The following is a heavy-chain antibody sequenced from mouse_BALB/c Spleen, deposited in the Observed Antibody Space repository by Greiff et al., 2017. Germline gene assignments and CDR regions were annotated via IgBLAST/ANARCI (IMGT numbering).Heavy chain of an antibody. CDR1: GFSLTSYG. CDR3: ARNGYDGTSFAY. Sequence: VQLQQSGPGLVQPSQSLSITCTVSGFSLTSYGVHWVRQSPGKGLEWLGVIWSGGSTDYNAAFISRLSISKDNSKSQVFFKMNSLQADDTAIYYCARNGYDGTSFAYWGQGTLVTVSA. D-gene: IGHD2-2*01. V-gene: IGHV2-4-1*01. CDR2: IWSGGST. J-gene: IGHJ3*01.